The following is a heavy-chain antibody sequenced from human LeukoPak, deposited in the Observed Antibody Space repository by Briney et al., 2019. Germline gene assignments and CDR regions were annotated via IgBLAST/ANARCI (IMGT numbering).Heavy chain of an antibody. CDR1: GFKFGDYS. CDR3: TIGNI. J-gene: IGHJ4*02. Sequence: GGSLRLSCTGSGFKFGDYSLSWVRQAPGKGLEWIGFIRKKDAGGTPGYAASLGDRVSISRDDSKRVAYLEMNSLKTGDTGTYYCTIGNIWGRGSQVIVSS. V-gene: IGHV3-49*04. CDR2: IRKKDAGGTP.